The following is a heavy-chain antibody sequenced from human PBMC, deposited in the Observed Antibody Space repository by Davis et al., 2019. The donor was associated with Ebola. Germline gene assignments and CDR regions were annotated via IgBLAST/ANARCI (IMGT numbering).Heavy chain of an antibody. D-gene: IGHD2-15*01. CDR3: ARDRVGAAPLDY. CDR2: ISSSSSYI. CDR1: GFTFSSYS. Sequence: GGSLRLSCAVSGFTFSSYSMNWGRHAPRPGLEWVSSISSSSSYISYADSLKGRFTISRDNAKNSLYLQMNSLRAEDTAVYYCARDRVGAAPLDYWGQGTLVTVSS. J-gene: IGHJ4*02. V-gene: IGHV3-21*01.